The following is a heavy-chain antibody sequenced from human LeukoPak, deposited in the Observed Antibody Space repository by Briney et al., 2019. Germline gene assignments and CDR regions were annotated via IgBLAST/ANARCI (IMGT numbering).Heavy chain of an antibody. CDR1: GGSITSGSYY. J-gene: IGHJ4*02. CDR3: ARGGSGWFEFDY. Sequence: PSETLSLTCTVSGGSITSGSYYGSWIRQAGGKGLEWIGRIYTSGSINYNPSLKSRVTISEDTSKNQFSLKLSSVTAADTAVYYCARGGSGWFEFDYWGQGTLVTVSS. V-gene: IGHV4-61*02. CDR2: IYTSGSI. D-gene: IGHD6-19*01.